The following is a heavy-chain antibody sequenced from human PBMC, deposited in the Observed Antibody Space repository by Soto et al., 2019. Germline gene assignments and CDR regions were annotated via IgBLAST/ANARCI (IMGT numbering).Heavy chain of an antibody. J-gene: IGHJ5*02. V-gene: IGHV1-8*01. CDR2: MNPNSGNT. Sequence: ASVKVSFKASGYTFTSYDINWVRHATGQGLEWMGWMNPNSGNTGYAQKFQGRVTMTRNTSISTAYMELSSLRSEDTAVYYCARGRGYYDFWSLRPWGQGTLVTVSS. CDR3: ARGRGYYDFWSLRP. CDR1: GYTFTSYD. D-gene: IGHD3-3*01.